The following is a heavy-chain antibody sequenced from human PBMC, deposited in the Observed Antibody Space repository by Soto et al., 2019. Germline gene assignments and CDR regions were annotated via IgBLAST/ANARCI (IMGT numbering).Heavy chain of an antibody. CDR2: MSGSGDAI. CDR1: GFTFSDYY. J-gene: IGHJ6*02. CDR3: VRGNFYYGMDV. V-gene: IGHV3-11*01. Sequence: GGSLRLSCTTSGFTFSDYYMTWVRQAPGKGLEWISYMSGSGDAIYYADSVKGRFTISRDNAKNSLHLEMNSLRVEDTAMYYCVRGNFYYGMDVWGQGTTVTVS.